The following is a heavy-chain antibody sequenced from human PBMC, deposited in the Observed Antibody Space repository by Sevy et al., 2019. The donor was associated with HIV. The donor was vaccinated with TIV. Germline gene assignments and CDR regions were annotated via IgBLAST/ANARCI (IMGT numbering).Heavy chain of an antibody. CDR2: INVKSGET. J-gene: IGHJ4*02. Sequence: ASVKVSCKASGYTFTSHEINWVRQAPGQGLEWMGWINVKSGETGYAQKFLGRVTMTRDTSITTAYMELSSLRSDDTAVYFCARDEQRPYYYGSGNMGYWGQGTLVTVSS. V-gene: IGHV1-8*01. CDR1: GYTFTSHE. CDR3: ARDEQRPYYYGSGNMGY. D-gene: IGHD3-10*01.